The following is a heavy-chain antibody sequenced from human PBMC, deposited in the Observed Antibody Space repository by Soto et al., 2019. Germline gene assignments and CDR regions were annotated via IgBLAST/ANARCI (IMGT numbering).Heavy chain of an antibody. V-gene: IGHV4-59*01. CDR2: IYYSGST. D-gene: IGHD3-22*01. J-gene: IGHJ5*02. CDR3: ARVMGYDSSGYYGALYWFDP. CDR1: GGSISSYY. Sequence: SETLSLTCTVSGGSISSYYWSWIRQPPGKGLEWIGYIYYSGSTNYNPSLKSRVTISVDTSKNQFSLKLSSVAAADTAVYYCARVMGYDSSGYYGALYWFDPWGQGTLVTVSS.